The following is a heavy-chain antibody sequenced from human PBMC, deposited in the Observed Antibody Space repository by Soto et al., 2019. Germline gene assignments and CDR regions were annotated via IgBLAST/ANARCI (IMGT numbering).Heavy chain of an antibody. CDR1: GFTFSSYA. J-gene: IGHJ4*02. V-gene: IGHV3-23*01. D-gene: IGHD1-26*01. CDR2: ISGSGGST. CDR3: ARRGSGSYYDY. Sequence: EVQLLESGGGLVQPGGSLRHSCAASGFTFSSYAMRWVRQAPVKGLEWVSAISGSGGSTYYADSVKGRFTISRDNSKNTLYLQMNSLRAEDTAVYYCARRGSGSYYDYWGQGTRVTVSS.